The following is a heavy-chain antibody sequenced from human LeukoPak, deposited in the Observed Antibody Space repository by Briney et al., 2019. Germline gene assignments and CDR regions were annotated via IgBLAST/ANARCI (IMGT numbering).Heavy chain of an antibody. Sequence: ASVKVSCKASGYTLTSYGISWVRQAPGQGLEWMGWISAYNGNTNYAQKLQGRVTMTRDTSTSTVYMELSSLRSEDTAVYYCARDWCSGGSCKFDYWGQGTLVTVSS. D-gene: IGHD2-15*01. J-gene: IGHJ4*02. CDR2: ISAYNGNT. CDR3: ARDWCSGGSCKFDY. CDR1: GYTLTSYG. V-gene: IGHV1-18*01.